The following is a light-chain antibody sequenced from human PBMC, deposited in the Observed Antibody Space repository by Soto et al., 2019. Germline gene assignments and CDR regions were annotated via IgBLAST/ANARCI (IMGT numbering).Light chain of an antibody. J-gene: IGLJ3*02. CDR2: STN. CDR1: SCSVSTGYY. V-gene: IGLV8-61*01. Sequence: QTVVTQEPSFSVSPGGTVTLTCGLSSCSVSTGYYPSWYQQTPGQAPRTLIYSTNTRSSGVPDRFSGSILGNKAALTITGAQADDESDYYCVLYMGSGIGVFGGGTKLTVL. CDR3: VLYMGSGIGV.